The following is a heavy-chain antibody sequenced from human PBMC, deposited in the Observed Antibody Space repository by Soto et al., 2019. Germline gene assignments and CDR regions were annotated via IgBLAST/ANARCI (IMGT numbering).Heavy chain of an antibody. V-gene: IGHV1-18*01. CDR2: ISAYTDNP. CDR1: GYTFTNYG. CDR3: ARVIPGAEAWFGP. Sequence: ASVKVSCKASGYTFTNYGVTWVRQAPGQGLEWMGWISAYTDNPNYAQKFQGRVTMTIDTSTTAAYMDLRSLTSDDTAVYYCARVIPGAEAWFGPWGQGTLVTVSS. D-gene: IGHD2-2*01. J-gene: IGHJ5*02.